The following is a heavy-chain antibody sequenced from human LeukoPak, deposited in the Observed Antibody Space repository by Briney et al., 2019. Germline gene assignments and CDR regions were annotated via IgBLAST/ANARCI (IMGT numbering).Heavy chain of an antibody. CDR1: GYTFTGYY. CDR2: INPSSGGT. D-gene: IGHD2-15*01. Sequence: ASVKVSCKASGYTFTGYYMHWVRQAPGQGLEWMGWINPSSGGTNYAQKFQGRVTMTRDTSISTAYMELSRLRSDDTAVYYCARSKESVAALFDPWGQGTLVTVSS. CDR3: ARSKESVAALFDP. V-gene: IGHV1-2*02. J-gene: IGHJ5*02.